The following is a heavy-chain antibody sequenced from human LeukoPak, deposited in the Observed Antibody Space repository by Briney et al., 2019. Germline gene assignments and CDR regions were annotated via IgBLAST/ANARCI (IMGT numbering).Heavy chain of an antibody. V-gene: IGHV4-4*07. CDR3: ARQPPQYYGMDV. CDR2: IYTSGST. D-gene: IGHD1-14*01. Sequence: SETLSLTCTVSGGSFSNYYWSWIRRPAGKGLEWIGRIYTSGSTNYNPSVKSRVTMSVDTSNNQFSLKLTSVTAAGTAVYHCARQPPQYYGMDVWGQGTTVTVSS. J-gene: IGHJ6*02. CDR1: GGSFSNYY.